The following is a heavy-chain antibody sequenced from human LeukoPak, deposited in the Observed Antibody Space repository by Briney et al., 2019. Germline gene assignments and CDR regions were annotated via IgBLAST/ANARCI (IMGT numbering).Heavy chain of an antibody. CDR1: GYTLTELS. CDR2: FDPEDGET. D-gene: IGHD3-10*01. V-gene: IGHV1-24*01. CDR3: ATDLGDGSGSPRIGGYNWFDP. J-gene: IGHJ5*02. Sequence: ASVKVSCKVSGYTLTELSMHWVRQAPGKGLEWMGGFDPEDGETIYAQKFQGRVTMTEDTSTDTAYMELSSLRSEDTAVYYCATDLGDGSGSPRIGGYNWFDPWGQGTLVTVSS.